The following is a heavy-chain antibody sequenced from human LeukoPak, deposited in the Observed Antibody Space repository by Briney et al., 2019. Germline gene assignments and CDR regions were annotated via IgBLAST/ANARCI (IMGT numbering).Heavy chain of an antibody. CDR3: ARLPTQTTFDY. J-gene: IGHJ4*02. V-gene: IGHV4-39*01. CDR2: IFYSGST. CDR1: GGSISSSDYY. D-gene: IGHD1-1*01. Sequence: SETLSLTCSVSGGSISSSDYYWGWIRLPPGKGLEWIGNIFYSGSTYYNPSLKSRVTISVDTSKNQFSLKLISVTAADTAVYYCARLPTQTTFDYWGQGTLVTVSS.